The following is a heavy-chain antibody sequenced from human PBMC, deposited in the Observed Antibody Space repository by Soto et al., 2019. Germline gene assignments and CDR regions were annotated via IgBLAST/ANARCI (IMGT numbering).Heavy chain of an antibody. CDR2: ISYDGSDE. CDR1: GFTFRSYG. V-gene: IGHV3-30*18. J-gene: IGHJ4*02. D-gene: IGHD3-10*01. CDR3: AKDLRAVLLWFGEFHY. Sequence: GGSLRLSCAAPGFTFRSYGMHWVRQAPGKGLEWVAVISYDGSDEDYADSVKGRFTISRDNSKNTLYLQMNSLRAEDTAIYYCAKDLRAVLLWFGEFHYWGQGTPVTVSS.